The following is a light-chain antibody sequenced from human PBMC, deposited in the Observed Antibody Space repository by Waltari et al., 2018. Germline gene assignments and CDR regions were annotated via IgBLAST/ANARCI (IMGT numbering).Light chain of an antibody. CDR2: EGS. CDR1: SSDIGGYNL. J-gene: IGLJ2*01. V-gene: IGLV2-23*03. CDR3: CSYAGSSIFVV. Sequence: QSALTQPASVSGSPGQSITISCTGTSSDIGGYNLASWYQQHPGKAPKLLIYEGSKRPSGVSNRFSGSKSGNTASLTISGLQTEDEADYYCCSYAGSSIFVVFGGGTKLTVL.